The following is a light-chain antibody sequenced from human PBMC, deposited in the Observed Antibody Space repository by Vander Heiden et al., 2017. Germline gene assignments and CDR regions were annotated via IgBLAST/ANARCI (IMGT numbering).Light chain of an antibody. Sequence: SYELTQPPSVSVPPGQAASITCSGDQLGDKFVSWYQHKPGQSPVLVMYQDRRRPSGIPDRFAASHSGNTATLTIGDIQAMDEADYYCQAWDSGILYVFGSGTKVTVL. CDR3: QAWDSGILYV. J-gene: IGLJ1*01. CDR2: QDR. V-gene: IGLV3-1*01. CDR1: QLGDKF.